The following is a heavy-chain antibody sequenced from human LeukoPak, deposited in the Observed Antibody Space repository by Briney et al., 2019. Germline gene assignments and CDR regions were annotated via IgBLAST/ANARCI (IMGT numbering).Heavy chain of an antibody. J-gene: IGHJ4*02. CDR2: ISSSSNKV. Sequence: GGSLRLSCAASGFAISGYSMNWVRQVPGKGLEWVSYISSSSNKVYYADSVKGRFTISKDNAKNTVYLQMNNLRAEDTAVYYCVSFYETYWGRGTLVTVS. CDR3: VSFYETY. D-gene: IGHD2-2*01. CDR1: GFAISGYS. V-gene: IGHV3-21*05.